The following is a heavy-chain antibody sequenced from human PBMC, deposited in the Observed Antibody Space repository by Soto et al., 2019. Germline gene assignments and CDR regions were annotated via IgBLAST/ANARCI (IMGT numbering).Heavy chain of an antibody. CDR2: VYHTGST. Sequence: SETLSLTCTVSGGSISSGGYYWTWVRQPPRKGLEWIGEVYHTGSTRYNPSLKGRVTISVDKPNNQFSLKLTSMTGADTAVYYCATRPPQIVVTLLPFPSWGQGTPVTVSS. J-gene: IGHJ5*02. CDR1: GGSISSGGYY. D-gene: IGHD2-15*01. V-gene: IGHV4-39*07. CDR3: ATRPPQIVVTLLPFPS.